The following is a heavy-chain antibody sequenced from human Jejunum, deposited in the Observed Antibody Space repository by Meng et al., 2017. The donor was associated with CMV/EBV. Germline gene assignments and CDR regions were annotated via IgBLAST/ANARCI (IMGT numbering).Heavy chain of an antibody. CDR1: GFTVSNYP. J-gene: IGHJ4*02. D-gene: IGHD3-10*01. Sequence: GSGFTVSNYPMHWGRQAPGKGREWVAYISYNGGRTYDADSVKGRFTISRDNSKNTVYLQMNSLRADDTAVYYCAREGTLSFSLDSWGQGTLVTVSS. CDR2: ISYNGGRT. V-gene: IGHV3-30*04. CDR3: AREGTLSFSLDS.